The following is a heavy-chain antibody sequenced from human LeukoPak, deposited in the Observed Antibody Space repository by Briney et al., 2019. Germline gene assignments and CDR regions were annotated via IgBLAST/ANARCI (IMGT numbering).Heavy chain of an antibody. D-gene: IGHD3-16*01. Sequence: ASVKVSCKASGYIFTGYYMHWVRQAPGQGLEWMGVVNPSGGGTSYSQMFQGRLTMTRDMSTSTVYMELSSLRSEDTAVYYCTRTLGAVADSRYWFDPWGQGTLVTVSS. V-gene: IGHV1-46*01. CDR1: GYIFTGYY. CDR2: VNPSGGGT. J-gene: IGHJ5*02. CDR3: TRTLGAVADSRYWFDP.